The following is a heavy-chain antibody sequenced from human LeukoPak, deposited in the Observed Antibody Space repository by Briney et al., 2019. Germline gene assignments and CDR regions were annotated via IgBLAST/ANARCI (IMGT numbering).Heavy chain of an antibody. D-gene: IGHD2-2*01. V-gene: IGHV4-31*03. J-gene: IGHJ4*02. CDR1: GVSISSGGYY. Sequence: SQTLSLTCTVSGVSISSGGYYWIWMRQHPGKGLEWIGYIYYSGSTYYNPSLKSRVTISVDTSKNQFSLKLSSVTAADTAVYYCARGKYQLLDYWGQGTLVTVSS. CDR2: IYYSGST. CDR3: ARGKYQLLDY.